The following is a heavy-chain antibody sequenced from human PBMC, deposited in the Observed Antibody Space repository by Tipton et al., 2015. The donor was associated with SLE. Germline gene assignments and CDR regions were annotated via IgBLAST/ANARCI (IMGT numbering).Heavy chain of an antibody. CDR2: IYSRGST. J-gene: IGHJ6*02. CDR3: AKDLSYYDSSGFGVYYYYYGMDV. CDR1: GFTFSSYG. D-gene: IGHD3-22*01. Sequence: SLRLSCAASGFTFSSYGMNWVRQAPGKGLEWVSVIYSRGSTYYADSVKGRFTISRDNSRNTLYLQMNSLRTEDTAVYYCAKDLSYYDSSGFGVYYYYYGMDVWGQGPTFSVSS. V-gene: IGHV3-23*03.